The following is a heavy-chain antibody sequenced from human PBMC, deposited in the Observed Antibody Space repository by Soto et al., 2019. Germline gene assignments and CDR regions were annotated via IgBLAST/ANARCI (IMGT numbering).Heavy chain of an antibody. CDR3: ARQNYYDSSCYNY. V-gene: IGHV4-30-2*03. CDR2: IFYTGST. Sequence: PSETLSLTCAVSGGSISSGGYSWSWIRQPPGKGLEWIGNIFYTGSTYYNPSLKSRVTISADMSRNQFSLKLSSVTAADTAVYYCARQNYYDSSCYNYWGQGTLVTVSS. D-gene: IGHD3-22*01. J-gene: IGHJ4*02. CDR1: GGSISSGGYS.